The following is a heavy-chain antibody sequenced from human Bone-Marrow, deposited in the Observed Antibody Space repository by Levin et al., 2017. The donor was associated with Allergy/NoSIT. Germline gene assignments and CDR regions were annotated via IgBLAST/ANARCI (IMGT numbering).Heavy chain of an antibody. CDR2: INRDGGDG. D-gene: IGHD2-8*01. CDR3: ARNGAWSFEF. CDR1: GFTFSGYW. Sequence: GSLRLSCASSGFTFSGYWMAWVRQAPGKGLEWVANINRDGGDGYYVDSVKGRFPISRDNARNSLDLQMNSLRVEDTAVYYCARNGAWSFEFWGQGTLVTVSS. V-gene: IGHV3-7*02. J-gene: IGHJ4*02.